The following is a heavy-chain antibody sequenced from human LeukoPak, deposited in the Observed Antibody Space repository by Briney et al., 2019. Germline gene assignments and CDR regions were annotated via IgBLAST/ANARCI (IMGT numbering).Heavy chain of an antibody. V-gene: IGHV3-66*04. CDR3: ARLSANSSAYFFDY. J-gene: IGHJ4*02. Sequence: EGSLRLSCAASGFTVGSNYMSWVRQAPGKGLEWVSIIYRGGSTNYADSVTGRFTISRDTSKNTLYLQMNSLRAEDTAVYYCARLSANSSAYFFDYWGQGTLVTVSS. CDR2: IYRGGST. D-gene: IGHD3-22*01. CDR1: GFTVGSNY.